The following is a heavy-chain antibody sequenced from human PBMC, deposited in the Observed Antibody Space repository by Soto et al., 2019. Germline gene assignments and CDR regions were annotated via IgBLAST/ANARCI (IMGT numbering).Heavy chain of an antibody. Sequence: QVQLVESGGGVVQPGRSLRLSCAASGFTFSSYGMHWVRQAPGKGLEWVAVIWSDGSNKYYADSVKGRFTISRDNSKNTLYLQMNSLRAEDTAVYYCARGRGSYFGDFDYWGQGTLVTVSS. D-gene: IGHD1-26*01. CDR3: ARGRGSYFGDFDY. CDR1: GFTFSSYG. J-gene: IGHJ4*02. CDR2: IWSDGSNK. V-gene: IGHV3-33*01.